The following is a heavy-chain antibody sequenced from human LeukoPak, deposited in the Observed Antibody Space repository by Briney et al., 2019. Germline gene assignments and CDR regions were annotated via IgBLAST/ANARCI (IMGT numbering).Heavy chain of an antibody. J-gene: IGHJ4*02. Sequence: GGSLRLSCAASGFTFSNVWMSWVRQAPGKGLEWVSFISSSGSAIHYADSVRGRFTISRDNAKNSLYLQMSRLRAEDTAVYYCAREKLSFFDSSGYFDYWGQGTLVTVSS. D-gene: IGHD3-22*01. CDR3: AREKLSFFDSSGYFDY. CDR1: GFTFSNVW. CDR2: ISSSGSAI. V-gene: IGHV3-48*03.